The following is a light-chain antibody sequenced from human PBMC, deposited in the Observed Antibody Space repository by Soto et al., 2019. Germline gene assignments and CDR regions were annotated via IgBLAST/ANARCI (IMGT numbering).Light chain of an antibody. CDR1: NIGIKS. V-gene: IGLV3-21*02. CDR3: QVWDSSRDPVV. Sequence: SYWLGQPPSVSVAPGHASRITCGGNNIGIKSVHWYQQKPGQAPVLVVYDDSDRPSGIPERFSGSSSGNTATLTISRVEAGDEADYYCQVWDSSRDPVVFGGGTQLTVL. J-gene: IGLJ2*01. CDR2: DDS.